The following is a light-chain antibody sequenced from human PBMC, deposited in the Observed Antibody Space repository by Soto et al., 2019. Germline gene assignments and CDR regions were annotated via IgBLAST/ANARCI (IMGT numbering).Light chain of an antibody. CDR1: SSDVGGYNY. V-gene: IGLV2-8*01. Sequence: QSVLTQPPSASGSPGQSVTISCTGTSSDVGGYNYVSWYQQHPGKAPKLMIYEVSKQPSGVPDRFSGSKSGNTASLTVSGLQAEDEADYYCSSYAGSNHYVFGTGTKVTVL. CDR3: SSYAGSNHYV. CDR2: EVS. J-gene: IGLJ1*01.